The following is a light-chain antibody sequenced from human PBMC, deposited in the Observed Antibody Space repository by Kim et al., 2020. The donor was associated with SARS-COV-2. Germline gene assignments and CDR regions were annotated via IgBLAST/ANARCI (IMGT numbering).Light chain of an antibody. CDR1: SSNIGSNY. CDR2: RND. J-gene: IGLJ1*01. Sequence: GQRFPISCSGTSSNIGSNYVPWSQPLPGTAPKPPIHRNDQRPSGVPDRFSGSKSGTSASLTISGLRSEDEADYDCATWDDSLSAYVFGTGTKVTVL. V-gene: IGLV1-47*01. CDR3: ATWDDSLSAYV.